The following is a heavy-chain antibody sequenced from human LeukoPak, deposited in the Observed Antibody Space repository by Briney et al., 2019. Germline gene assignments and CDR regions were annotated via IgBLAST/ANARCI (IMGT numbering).Heavy chain of an antibody. CDR2: IYYSGST. Sequence: PPETLSLTCTVSGGSISSYYWSWIRQPPGKGLEWIGYIYYSGSTNYNPSLKSRVTISVDTSKNQFSLKLSSVTAADTAVYYCARGGRIAVAGTDFDYWGQGTLVTVSS. CDR1: GGSISSYY. CDR3: ARGGRIAVAGTDFDY. J-gene: IGHJ4*02. V-gene: IGHV4-59*01. D-gene: IGHD6-19*01.